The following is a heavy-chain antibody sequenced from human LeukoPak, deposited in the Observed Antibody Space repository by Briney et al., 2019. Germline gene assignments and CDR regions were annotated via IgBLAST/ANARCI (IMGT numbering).Heavy chain of an antibody. D-gene: IGHD5-12*01. V-gene: IGHV4-34*01. Sequence: SETLSLTCAVYGGSFSGYYWSWIRQPPGKGLEWIGEINHSGSTNYSPSLKSRVTMSLDTSKNQLSLKLSSVTAADTAVYYCARGTLNYSGYDYMDFDYWGQGTLVTVPS. CDR1: GGSFSGYY. J-gene: IGHJ4*02. CDR2: INHSGST. CDR3: ARGTLNYSGYDYMDFDY.